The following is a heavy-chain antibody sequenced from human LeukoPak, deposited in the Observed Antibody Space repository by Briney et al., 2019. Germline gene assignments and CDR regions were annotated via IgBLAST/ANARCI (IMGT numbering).Heavy chain of an antibody. CDR2: IYYSGST. CDR1: GGSISSSSYY. V-gene: IGHV4-39*01. D-gene: IGHD3-3*01. Sequence: SETLSLTCTVSGGSISSSSYYWGWIRQPPGQGLEWIGSIYYSGSTYYNPSLKSRVTISVDTSKNQFSLKLSSVTAADTAVYYCAMSYYDFWSATYFDYWGQGTLVTVSS. CDR3: AMSYYDFWSATYFDY. J-gene: IGHJ4*02.